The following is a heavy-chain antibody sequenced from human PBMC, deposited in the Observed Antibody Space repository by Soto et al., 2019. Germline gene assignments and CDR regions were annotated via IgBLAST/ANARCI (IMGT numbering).Heavy chain of an antibody. D-gene: IGHD2-2*01. V-gene: IGHV1-18*01. J-gene: IGHJ6*02. CDR1: GYAFTSYG. Sequence: ASVKVSCKASGYAFTSYGLSWVRQAPGQGLEWMGWISAYNGNTNYAQKLQDRVTMTTDTATTTAYMDLRSLRSDDTAVYFCARGELDCSRTSCYYYSMDVWGQGTTVTVSS. CDR2: ISAYNGNT. CDR3: ARGELDCSRTSCYYYSMDV.